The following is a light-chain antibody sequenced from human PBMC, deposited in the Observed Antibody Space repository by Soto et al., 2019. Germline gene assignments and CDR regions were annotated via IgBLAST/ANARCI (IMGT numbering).Light chain of an antibody. CDR3: QQTYSTPYT. J-gene: IGKJ2*01. CDR2: TSG. Sequence: HMTQSPSSLSASVGDRITVTCRASQRITTYVNWYQLKPGEAPKLLISTSGTLQRGVPSRFSGSGSGTDFTLTITRLQPADFATYFCQQTYSTPYTFGQGTKLEIK. V-gene: IGKV1-39*01. CDR1: QRITTY.